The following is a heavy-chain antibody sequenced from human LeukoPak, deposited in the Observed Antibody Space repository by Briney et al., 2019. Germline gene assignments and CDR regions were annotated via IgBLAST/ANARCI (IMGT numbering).Heavy chain of an antibody. CDR2: IRNSDGMT. CDR3: AKDGGVWFGESNDY. V-gene: IGHV3-23*01. J-gene: IGHJ4*02. Sequence: GGSLRLSCDASGFSINTYTMYWVRQAPGRGLEWVSGIRNSDGMTYYADSVKGRFTISRGNFKNTLYLQMNSLRAEDMAVYYCAKDGGVWFGESNDYWGQGTLVTVSS. CDR1: GFSINTYT. D-gene: IGHD3-10*01.